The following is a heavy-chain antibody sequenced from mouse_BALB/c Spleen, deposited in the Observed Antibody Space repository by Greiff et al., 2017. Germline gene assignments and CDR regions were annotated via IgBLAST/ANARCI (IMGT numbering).Heavy chain of an antibody. V-gene: IGHV1S81*02. CDR3: AKEITGSVDY. D-gene: IGHD2-4*01. CDR2: INPSNGRT. J-gene: IGHJ4*01. Sequence: QVQLQQPGAELVKPGASVKLSCKASGYTFTSYWMHWVKQRPGQGLEWIGEINPSNGRTNYNEKFKSKATLTVDKSSSTTYMRLSSLTSEDSAVYYCAKEITGSVDYWGQGTSVTVSS. CDR1: GYTFTSYW.